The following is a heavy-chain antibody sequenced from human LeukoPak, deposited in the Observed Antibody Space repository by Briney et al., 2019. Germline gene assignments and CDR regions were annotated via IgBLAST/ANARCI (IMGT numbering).Heavy chain of an antibody. V-gene: IGHV4-59*01. J-gene: IGHJ4*02. D-gene: IGHD5-24*01. CDR2: IYYSGST. Sequence: SETLSLTCTVSGGSISSYYWSWIRQPPGKGLEWIGYIYYSGSTNYNPSLKSRVTISVDTSKNQFSLKLSSVTAADTAVYYCARGAGAGYNLQPFDYWGQGTLVTVSS. CDR3: ARGAGAGYNLQPFDY. CDR1: GGSISSYY.